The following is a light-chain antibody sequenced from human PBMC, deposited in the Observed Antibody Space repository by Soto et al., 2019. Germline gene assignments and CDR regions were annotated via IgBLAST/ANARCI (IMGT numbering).Light chain of an antibody. V-gene: IGKV1-39*01. J-gene: IGKJ1*01. Sequence: DVQMSQSPSFLSASVGDRVTITCRASQRISTYLHWFQQKPGKAPKLLIYAASNLQSGVPSRFSGSGSGTDFALTISSLQPEDFATYYCQHSYSTLRTFGQGTKVEIK. CDR2: AAS. CDR3: QHSYSTLRT. CDR1: QRISTY.